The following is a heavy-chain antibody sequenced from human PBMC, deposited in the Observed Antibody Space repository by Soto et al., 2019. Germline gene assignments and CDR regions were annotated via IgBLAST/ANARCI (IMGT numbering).Heavy chain of an antibody. CDR1: GFTFSSYA. D-gene: IGHD2-2*01. Sequence: QAGGSLRLSCAASGFTFSSYAMSWVRQAPGKGLEWVSAISGSGGSTYYADSVKGRFTISRDNSKNTLYLQMNSLRAEDTAVYYCAIDLGYCSSTSCYGLPWGQGTLVTVSS. CDR3: AIDLGYCSSTSCYGLP. V-gene: IGHV3-23*01. CDR2: ISGSGGST. J-gene: IGHJ5*02.